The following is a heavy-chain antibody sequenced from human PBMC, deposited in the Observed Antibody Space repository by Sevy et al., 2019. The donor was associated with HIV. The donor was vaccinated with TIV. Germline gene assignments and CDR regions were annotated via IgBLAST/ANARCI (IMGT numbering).Heavy chain of an antibody. V-gene: IGHV4-59*13. Sequence: SETLSLTCTVSGGSISSYYWSWIRQPPGKGLEGIGYIYYSGSTNYNPSLKSRVTISVDTSKNQFSLKLSSVTAADTAVYYCARESSGWYANWFDPWGQGTLVTVSS. D-gene: IGHD6-19*01. CDR3: ARESSGWYANWFDP. CDR2: IYYSGST. CDR1: GGSISSYY. J-gene: IGHJ5*02.